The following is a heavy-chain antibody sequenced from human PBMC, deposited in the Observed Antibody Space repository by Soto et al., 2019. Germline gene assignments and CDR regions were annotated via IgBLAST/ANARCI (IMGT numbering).Heavy chain of an antibody. V-gene: IGHV2-5*02. CDR1: GFSLSTSRVG. D-gene: IGHD3-16*01. CDR2: IYWDDDR. Sequence: SGPTLVNPTHTLTLTGSFSGFSLSTSRVGVAWIRQPPGKALEWLAIIYWDDDRRYSPSLKTRLAITKDTSKNQVVLTMTNLDPGDTATYYCAHIMITWGGVSALDAFDMWGQGTMVTVSS. CDR3: AHIMITWGGVSALDAFDM. J-gene: IGHJ3*02.